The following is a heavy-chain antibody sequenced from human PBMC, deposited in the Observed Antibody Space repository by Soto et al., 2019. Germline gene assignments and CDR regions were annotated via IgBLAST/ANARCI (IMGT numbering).Heavy chain of an antibody. CDR1: GFTFSSYN. Sequence: GSLRLSCAASGFTFSSYNMNWVRQAPRKGLEWVSSISSSSSYIYYADSVKGRFTISRDNAKNSLYLQMNSLRAEDTAVYYCARVPGYCTNGVCSAVDYWGQGTLVTVSS. J-gene: IGHJ4*02. D-gene: IGHD2-8*01. V-gene: IGHV3-21*01. CDR3: ARVPGYCTNGVCSAVDY. CDR2: ISSSSSYI.